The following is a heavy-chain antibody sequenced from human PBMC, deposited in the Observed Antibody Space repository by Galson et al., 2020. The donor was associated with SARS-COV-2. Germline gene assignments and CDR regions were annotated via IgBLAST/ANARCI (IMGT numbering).Heavy chain of an antibody. V-gene: IGHV3-9*01. Sequence: GGSLRLSCAASGFTFDDYAMHWVRQAPGKGLEWVSGISWNSGSIGYADSVKGRFTISRDNAKNSLYLQMNSLRAEDTALYYCATLYGDYNRIDYWGQGTLVTVSS. CDR3: ATLYGDYNRIDY. D-gene: IGHD4-17*01. J-gene: IGHJ4*02. CDR2: ISWNSGSI. CDR1: GFTFDDYA.